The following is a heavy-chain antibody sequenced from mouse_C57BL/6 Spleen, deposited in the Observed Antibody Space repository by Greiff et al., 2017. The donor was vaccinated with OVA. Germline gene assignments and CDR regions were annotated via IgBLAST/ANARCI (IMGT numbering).Heavy chain of an antibody. CDR2: IRSKSNNYAT. Sequence: EVKLVESGGGLVQPKGSLKLSCAASGFSFNTYAMNWVRQAPGKGLEWVARIRSKSNNYATYYADSVKDRFTISRDDSESMLYLQMNNLKTEDTAMYYCVRGLYYFDYWGQGTTLTVSS. J-gene: IGHJ2*01. CDR3: VRGLYYFDY. V-gene: IGHV10-1*01. CDR1: GFSFNTYA.